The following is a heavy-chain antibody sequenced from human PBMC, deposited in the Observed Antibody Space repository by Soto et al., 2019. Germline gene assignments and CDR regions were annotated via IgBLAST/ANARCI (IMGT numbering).Heavy chain of an antibody. CDR2: IIPIFGTA. CDR1: GGTFSSYA. CDR3: ARGTDTMVRGVMSY. J-gene: IGHJ4*02. D-gene: IGHD3-10*01. V-gene: IGHV1-69*01. Sequence: QVQLVQSGAEVKKPGSSVKVSCKASGGTFSSYAISWVRQAPGQGLEWMGGIIPIFGTANYAQKFQGRVTITADESTSTAYMELGSLRSEDTAVYYCARGTDTMVRGVMSYWGQGTLVTVSS.